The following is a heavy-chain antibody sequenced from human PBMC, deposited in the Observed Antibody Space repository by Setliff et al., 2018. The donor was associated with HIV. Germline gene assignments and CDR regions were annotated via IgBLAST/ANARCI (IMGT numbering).Heavy chain of an antibody. J-gene: IGHJ5*02. CDR3: ARAPYVSGSFGWFDP. CDR2: IYYSGST. V-gene: IGHV4-39*07. D-gene: IGHD3-10*01. Sequence: PSETLSLTCTVSGGSISSSSYYWGWIRQPPGKGLEWIGSIYYSGSTYYNPSLKSLVTISLDTSKNQFSLKLTSVTAADTAVYYCARAPYVSGSFGWFDPWGQGTLVTVSS. CDR1: GGSISSSSYY.